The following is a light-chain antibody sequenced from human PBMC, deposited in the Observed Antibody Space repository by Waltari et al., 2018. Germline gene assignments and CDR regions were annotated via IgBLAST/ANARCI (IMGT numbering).Light chain of an antibody. CDR1: TNALGSYNY. J-gene: IGLJ3*02. V-gene: IGLV2-11*01. CDR3: CSYAGSYTWV. CDR2: DVT. Sequence: SALTQSRSVSGSPGQSVTISCTGTTNALGSYNYVSWYQQHPGKAPKLIILDVTKRPSGVPDRLSGSKSGNTASLTISGLRAEDEAEYYCCSYAGSYTWVFGGGTKLTVV.